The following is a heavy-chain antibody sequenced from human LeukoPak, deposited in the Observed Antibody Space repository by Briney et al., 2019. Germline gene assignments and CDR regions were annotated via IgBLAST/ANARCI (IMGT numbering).Heavy chain of an antibody. D-gene: IGHD3-10*01. Sequence: GGSLRLSCAASGFTFSGSAMHWVRQASGKGLEWVGRIRSKANSYATAYAASVEGRFTISRDDSKNTAYLQMNSLKTEDTAVYYCTKPRGYGSGSYIDYWGQGTLVTVSS. CDR2: IRSKANSYAT. CDR1: GFTFSGSA. J-gene: IGHJ4*02. V-gene: IGHV3-73*01. CDR3: TKPRGYGSGSYIDY.